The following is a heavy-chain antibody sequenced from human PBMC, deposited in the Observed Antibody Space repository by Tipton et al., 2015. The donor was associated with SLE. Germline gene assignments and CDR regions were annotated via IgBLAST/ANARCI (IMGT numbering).Heavy chain of an antibody. CDR1: GFTSSSYS. CDR3: ARGLTGCEDWYFDL. J-gene: IGHJ2*01. V-gene: IGHV3-21*01. CDR2: ISSSSSYI. D-gene: IGHD3-16*01. Sequence: QLVQSGGGLVKPGGSLRLSCAASGFTSSSYSMNWVRQAPGKGLEWVSSISSSSSYIYYADSVKGRFTISRDNAKNSLYLQMNSLRAEDTAVYYCARGLTGCEDWYFDLWGRGTLVTVPS.